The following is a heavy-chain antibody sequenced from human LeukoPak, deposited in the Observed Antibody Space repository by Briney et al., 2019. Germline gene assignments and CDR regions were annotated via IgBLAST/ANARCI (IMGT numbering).Heavy chain of an antibody. CDR1: GVTLSDHH. D-gene: IGHD3-22*01. Sequence: QPGGSLRLSCAASGVTLSDHHMDWVRQAPGKGLEGVGRTRNKARGYTTEYAASVKGRYHISRDDSKTLVYLQMNSLKTEDTAVYFCARDGAEGDNSAFDIWGQGTVVTVSS. CDR3: ARDGAEGDNSAFDI. J-gene: IGHJ3*02. CDR2: TRNKARGYTT. V-gene: IGHV3-72*01.